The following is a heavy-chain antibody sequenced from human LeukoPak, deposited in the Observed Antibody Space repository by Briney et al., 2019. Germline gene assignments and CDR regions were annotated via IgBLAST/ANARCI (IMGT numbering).Heavy chain of an antibody. Sequence: PGGSLRLSCAASGLTFSGFWMHWVRQAPGKGLVWVSRINSDGSTTGYADSVKGRFTVSRDNAKNTLYLQMNSLRAEDTAVYYCVRDRGSPTLLDYWGQGALVTVSS. J-gene: IGHJ4*02. CDR2: INSDGSTT. D-gene: IGHD1-26*01. CDR3: VRDRGSPTLLDY. V-gene: IGHV3-74*01. CDR1: GLTFSGFW.